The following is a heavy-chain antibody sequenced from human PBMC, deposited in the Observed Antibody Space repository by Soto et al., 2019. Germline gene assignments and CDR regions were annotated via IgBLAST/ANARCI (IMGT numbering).Heavy chain of an antibody. V-gene: IGHV1-69*13. Sequence: SVKVSCKASGGTFSSYAISWVRQAPGQGLEWMGGIIPIFGTANYAQKFQGRVTITADESTSTAYMELSSLRSEDTAVYYCARAVAVAADFDYWGQGTLVTVSS. J-gene: IGHJ4*02. CDR2: IIPIFGTA. D-gene: IGHD6-19*01. CDR3: ARAVAVAADFDY. CDR1: GGTFSSYA.